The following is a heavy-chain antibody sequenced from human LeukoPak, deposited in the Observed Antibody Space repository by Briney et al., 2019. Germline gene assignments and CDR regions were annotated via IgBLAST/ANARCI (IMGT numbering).Heavy chain of an antibody. V-gene: IGHV3-74*01. Sequence: GGSLRLSCAASGFTFSNFWMHWVRQAPGKGPVWVALIYGDGSFTRYADSVKGRFTISRDNAKNTVYLQMNSLRAEDTALYYCAKDQNTVATAPFDYWGQGTLVTVSS. CDR3: AKDQNTVATAPFDY. CDR1: GFTFSNFW. J-gene: IGHJ4*02. CDR2: IYGDGSFT. D-gene: IGHD4-17*01.